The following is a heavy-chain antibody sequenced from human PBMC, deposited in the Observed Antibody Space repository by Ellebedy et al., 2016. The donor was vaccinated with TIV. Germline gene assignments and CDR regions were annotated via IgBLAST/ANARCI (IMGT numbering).Heavy chain of an antibody. CDR3: AKDRVGRHFNWFDP. Sequence: GGSLRLSXAASGFTFSTYSMNWVRQAPGKGLEWVSAISGSGGSTYYADSVKGRFTISRDNSKNTLYLQMNSLRAADTAVYYCAKDRVGRHFNWFDPWGQGTLVTVSS. D-gene: IGHD1-26*01. V-gene: IGHV3-23*01. CDR2: ISGSGGST. J-gene: IGHJ5*02. CDR1: GFTFSTYS.